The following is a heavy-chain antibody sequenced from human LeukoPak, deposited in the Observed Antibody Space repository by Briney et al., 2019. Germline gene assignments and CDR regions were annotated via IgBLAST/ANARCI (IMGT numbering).Heavy chain of an antibody. J-gene: IGHJ4*02. CDR3: ARAHYYFDF. CDR2: ISSSGSAK. V-gene: IGHV3-48*03. CDR1: GFTFSNYE. Sequence: GGSLRLSCAASGFTFSNYEMNWVRQAPGKGLEWVSYISSSGSAKYYADSVKGRFTMSRDNVKNSLYLQMNSLRDEDTAVHYCARAHYYFDFWGQGTLVTVSS.